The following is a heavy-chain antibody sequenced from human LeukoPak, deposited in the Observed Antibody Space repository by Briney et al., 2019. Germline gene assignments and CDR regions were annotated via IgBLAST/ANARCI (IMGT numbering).Heavy chain of an antibody. V-gene: IGHV3-21*01. CDR2: ISSSSSYI. Sequence: GGSLRLSCAASGFTFSSYSMNWVRQAPGKGLEWVSSISSSSSYIYYADSVKGRFTISRDNATNSLYLQMNSLRAEDTAVYYCARGIVATIGGDYWGQGTLVTVSS. D-gene: IGHD5-12*01. CDR1: GFTFSSYS. CDR3: ARGIVATIGGDY. J-gene: IGHJ4*02.